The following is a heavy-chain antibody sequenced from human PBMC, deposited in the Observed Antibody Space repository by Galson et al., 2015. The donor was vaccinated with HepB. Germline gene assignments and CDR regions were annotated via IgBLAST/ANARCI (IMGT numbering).Heavy chain of an antibody. J-gene: IGHJ4*02. CDR2: ISYDGSDE. V-gene: IGHV3-30*18. CDR3: AKVGTLGIVGTTYSFDY. Sequence: SLRLSCAASGFPFSSYGMHWVHQAPGKGLEWVAVISYDGSDEDFADSVKGRFTISRDNSKNTLYLQMNSLRAEDTAVYYCAKVGTLGIVGTTYSFDYWGQGTLVTVSS. D-gene: IGHD1-26*01. CDR1: GFPFSSYG.